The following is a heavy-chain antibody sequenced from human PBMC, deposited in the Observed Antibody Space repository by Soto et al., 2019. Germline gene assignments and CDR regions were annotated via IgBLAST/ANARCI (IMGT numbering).Heavy chain of an antibody. D-gene: IGHD2-21*01. CDR3: AKATSATCTGSICYSFDY. V-gene: IGHV3-23*01. CDR1: CTTFGSYA. J-gene: IGHJ4*02. Sequence: GGYQRLSSVAACTTFGSYALCWVRQAPDQRQEGGATYSGGRDTTWHADSVKGRFTVSRDSSKNTLSLQMNSLRPEDTALYYCAKATSATCTGSICYSFDYWGQGP. CDR2: YSGGRDTT.